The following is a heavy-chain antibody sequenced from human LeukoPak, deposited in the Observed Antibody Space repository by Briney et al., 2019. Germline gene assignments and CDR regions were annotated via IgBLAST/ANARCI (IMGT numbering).Heavy chain of an antibody. D-gene: IGHD5-24*01. CDR2: ISSSSSTI. V-gene: IGHV3-48*01. CDR1: GFTFSSYS. CDR3: ASVLQVATIYFDY. Sequence: GGSLRLSCAASGFTFSSYSMNWVRQAPGKGLEWVSYISSSSSTIYYADSVKGRFPISRDNAKNSLYLQMNSLRAEDTAVYYCASVLQVATIYFDYWGQGTLVTVSS. J-gene: IGHJ4*02.